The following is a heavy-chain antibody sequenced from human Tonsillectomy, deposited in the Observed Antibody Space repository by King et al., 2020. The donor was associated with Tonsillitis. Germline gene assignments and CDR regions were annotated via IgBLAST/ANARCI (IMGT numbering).Heavy chain of an antibody. CDR3: ARGDGGSSWHPYNWFDP. D-gene: IGHD6-13*01. V-gene: IGHV3-30-3*01. Sequence: VQLVESGGGVVQPGRSLRLSCAASGFTFSSYAMHWVRQAPGKGLEWVAVISYDGSNKYYADSVKGRFTISRDNSKNTLYLQMNSLRTDDTAVYYCARGDGGSSWHPYNWFDPWGQGTLVTVSS. CDR2: ISYDGSNK. CDR1: GFTFSSYA. J-gene: IGHJ5*02.